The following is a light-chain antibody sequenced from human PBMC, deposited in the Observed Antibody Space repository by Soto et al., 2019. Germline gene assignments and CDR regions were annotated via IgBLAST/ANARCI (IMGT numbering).Light chain of an antibody. V-gene: IGKV3-20*01. J-gene: IGKJ1*01. CDR1: QSINSF. CDR3: QQYAGSRRT. CDR2: GAS. Sequence: EIVLTQAPGTLSLSPGEGATLACRASQSINSFLAWYQQRRGQAPRLLIHGASNRATGIPDRFSGSGSGPDFTLTISILEHEDFEVYYCQQYAGSRRTLGQGTTVDIK.